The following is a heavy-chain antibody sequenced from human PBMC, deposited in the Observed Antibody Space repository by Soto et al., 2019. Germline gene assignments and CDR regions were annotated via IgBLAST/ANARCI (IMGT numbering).Heavy chain of an antibody. CDR1: GFTFSSYG. D-gene: IGHD1-26*01. Sequence: PGGSLRLSCAASGFTFSSYGMHWVRQAPGKGLEWVAVISYDGSNKYYADSVKGRFTISRDNSKNTLYLQMNSLRVEDTAVYYCAKDRSGSYETADYWGQGTLVTVSS. V-gene: IGHV3-30*18. J-gene: IGHJ4*02. CDR2: ISYDGSNK. CDR3: AKDRSGSYETADY.